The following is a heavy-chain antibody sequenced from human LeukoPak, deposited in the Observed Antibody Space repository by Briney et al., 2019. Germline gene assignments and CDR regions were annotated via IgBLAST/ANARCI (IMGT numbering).Heavy chain of an antibody. J-gene: IGHJ6*03. CDR1: GYSISSGYY. V-gene: IGHV4-61*01. D-gene: IGHD3-3*01. CDR3: ARADFARAHALLNYYYYYMDV. Sequence: SETLSLTCTVSGYSISSGYYWGWIRQPPGKGLEWIGYIYYSGSTNYKPSLKSRVTISVDTSKNQFSLKLSSVTAADTAVYYCARADFARAHALLNYYYYYMDVWGKGTTVTVSS. CDR2: IYYSGST.